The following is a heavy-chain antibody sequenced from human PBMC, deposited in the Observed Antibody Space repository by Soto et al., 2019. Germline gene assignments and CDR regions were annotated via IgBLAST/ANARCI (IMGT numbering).Heavy chain of an antibody. J-gene: IGHJ6*02. D-gene: IGHD1-7*01. Sequence: GGSLRLSCTASGFNFCDYAMSWFRQAPGKGLEWVGFIRSKAYGGTTEYAASVKGRFTISRDDSKSIAYLQMNSLKTEDTAVYSCTRGVGNYGLPYYYYGMNVWGQGPTVT. V-gene: IGHV3-49*03. CDR1: GFNFCDYA. CDR2: IRSKAYGGTT. CDR3: TRGVGNYGLPYYYYGMNV.